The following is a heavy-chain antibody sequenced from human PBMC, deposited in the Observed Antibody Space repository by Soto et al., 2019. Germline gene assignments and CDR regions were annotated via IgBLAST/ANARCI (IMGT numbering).Heavy chain of an antibody. CDR2: ISYDGSNK. D-gene: IGHD3-22*01. J-gene: IGHJ4*02. Sequence: PGGSLRLSCAASGFTFSSYAMHWVRQAPGKGLEWVAVISYDGSNKYYADSVKGRFTISRDNSKNTLYLQMNSLRAEDTAVYYCARDTSYDSSGPPFYWGQGTLVTVSS. V-gene: IGHV3-30-3*01. CDR3: ARDTSYDSSGPPFY. CDR1: GFTFSSYA.